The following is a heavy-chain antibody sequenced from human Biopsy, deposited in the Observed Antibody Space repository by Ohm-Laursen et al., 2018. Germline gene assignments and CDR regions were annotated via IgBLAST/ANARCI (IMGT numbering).Heavy chain of an antibody. J-gene: IGHJ5*02. V-gene: IGHV1-69*01. Sequence: SSVKVSCKPAGDTFSSYEINWFRQAPGEGLEWMGGIVPMFGMANYAQKFQGRVTMTAGESTTTAYMEVIRLTWEDTAVYYCARERGPHAGSFDRWGQGTLVTVSS. CDR3: ARERGPHAGSFDR. CDR1: GDTFSSYE. D-gene: IGHD1-14*01. CDR2: IVPMFGMA.